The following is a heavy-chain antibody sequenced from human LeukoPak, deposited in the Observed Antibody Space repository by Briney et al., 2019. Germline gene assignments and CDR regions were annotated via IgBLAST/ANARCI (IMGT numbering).Heavy chain of an antibody. V-gene: IGHV1-2*02. Sequence: ASLKVSCKASGYTFTGYYMHWVRQAPGQGLEWMGWINPNSGGTNYAQKFQGRVTMTRDTSISTAYMELSRLTFDDTAVYYCARVGAYYDSSAWFDFWGQGTLVTVSS. CDR2: INPNSGGT. D-gene: IGHD3-22*01. CDR1: GYTFTGYY. J-gene: IGHJ4*02. CDR3: ARVGAYYDSSAWFDF.